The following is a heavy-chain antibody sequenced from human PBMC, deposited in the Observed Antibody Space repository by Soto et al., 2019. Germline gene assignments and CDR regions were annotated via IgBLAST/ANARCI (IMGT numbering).Heavy chain of an antibody. CDR3: AKDIQRIGITMIVVVTPRYYYGMDV. J-gene: IGHJ6*02. D-gene: IGHD3-22*01. CDR2: IWYDGSNK. Sequence: PGGSLRLSCAASGFTFSIYGMHWVRQAPGKGLEWVAVIWYDGSNKYYADSVKGRFTISRDNSKNTLYLQMNSLRAEDTAVYYCAKDIQRIGITMIVVVTPRYYYGMDVWGQGTTVTVSS. V-gene: IGHV3-33*06. CDR1: GFTFSIYG.